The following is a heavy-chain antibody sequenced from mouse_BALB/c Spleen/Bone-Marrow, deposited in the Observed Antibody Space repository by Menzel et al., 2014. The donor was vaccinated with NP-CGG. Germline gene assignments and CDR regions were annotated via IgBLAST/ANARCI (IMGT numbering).Heavy chain of an antibody. D-gene: IGHD1-1*01. CDR3: ARSGYTNYWYFDV. V-gene: IGHV1-81*01. J-gene: IGHJ1*01. CDR2: IYPKSVDT. Sequence: QVQLQQSGPELVKPGASVKMSCKASGYTFTDYVISWVKQRTGQGLGWIGEIYPKSVDTYYSEKFKGKATLTADKSSNTAYMQLSSLTSEDSAVYFCARSGYTNYWYFDVWGAGTTVTVSS. CDR1: GYTFTDYV.